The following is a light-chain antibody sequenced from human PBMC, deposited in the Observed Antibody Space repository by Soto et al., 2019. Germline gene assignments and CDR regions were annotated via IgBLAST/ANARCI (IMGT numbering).Light chain of an antibody. CDR2: QDS. J-gene: IGLJ2*01. CDR1: KLGSKY. CDR3: QAWDSSTVV. Sequence: SYDLTQPPSVSVSPGQTAGITCSGDKLGSKYVCWYQQKPGQSPVVVIYQDSKRPSGIPERFSGSNSENTATLTISGTQAMDEADYYCQAWDSSTVVFGGGTKLTVL. V-gene: IGLV3-1*01.